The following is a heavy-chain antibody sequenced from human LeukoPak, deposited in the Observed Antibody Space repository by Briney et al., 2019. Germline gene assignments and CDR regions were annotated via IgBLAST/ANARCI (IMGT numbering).Heavy chain of an antibody. CDR1: GYTFSGYY. CDR3: ARDLGGAVVTPFDY. Sequence: ASVKVSCTASGYTFSGYYLHWVRQAPGQGLEWMGWINPKSGGTSYAQKFQGRVTMTRDTSINTAYMELSGLTSDDTAVYSCARDLGGAVVTPFDYWGQGSLVTVSS. CDR2: INPKSGGT. D-gene: IGHD4-23*01. J-gene: IGHJ4*02. V-gene: IGHV1-2*02.